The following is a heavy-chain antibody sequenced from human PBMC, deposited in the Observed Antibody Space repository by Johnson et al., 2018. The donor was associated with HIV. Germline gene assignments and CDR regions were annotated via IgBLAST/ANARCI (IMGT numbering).Heavy chain of an antibody. CDR1: GFTFSSYA. Sequence: VQLLESGGGVVQPGRSLRLSCAASGFTFSSYAMHWVRQAPGKGLEWVAVISYDGSNKYYADSVKGRFTISRDNSKNTLYLQMNSLRAEDTAVYYCARNRLGQQLVYAFDIWGQGTMVTVSS. CDR3: ARNRLGQQLVYAFDI. J-gene: IGHJ3*02. D-gene: IGHD6-13*01. CDR2: ISYDGSNK. V-gene: IGHV3-30*04.